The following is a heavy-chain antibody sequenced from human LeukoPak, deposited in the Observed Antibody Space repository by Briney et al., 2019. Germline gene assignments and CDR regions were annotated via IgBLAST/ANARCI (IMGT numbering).Heavy chain of an antibody. J-gene: IGHJ5*02. Sequence: RGGSLRLSCAASGFTFNDYYMSWIRQAPGKGLEWLSYINIGGTNTHYADSVKGRFTISRDNAKESLYLEMNNLRAEDTAVYYCATDGAGFDTWGQGVLVTVSS. V-gene: IGHV3-11*01. CDR3: ATDGAGFDT. CDR2: INIGGTNT. CDR1: GFTFNDYY.